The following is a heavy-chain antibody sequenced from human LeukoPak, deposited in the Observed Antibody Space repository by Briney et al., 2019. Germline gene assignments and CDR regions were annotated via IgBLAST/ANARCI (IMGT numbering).Heavy chain of an antibody. CDR1: GYTFSNYD. CDR3: ARVDITPTGIKINFDY. V-gene: IGHV1-8*01. J-gene: IGHJ4*02. Sequence: DSVKVSCKASGYTFSNYDINWVRQATGQGLEWMGWMNPNSGDTGYAQKFQGRVTMTRNTSISTAYMELSSLRSEDTAVYYCARVDITPTGIKINFDYWGQGILVTVSA. D-gene: IGHD6-13*01. CDR2: MNPNSGDT.